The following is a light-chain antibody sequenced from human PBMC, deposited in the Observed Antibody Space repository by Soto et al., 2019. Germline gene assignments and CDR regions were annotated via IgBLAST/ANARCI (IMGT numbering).Light chain of an antibody. CDR1: QTIRSD. Sequence: EIVMTQSPVTLSVSPGERATLSCRASQTIRSDLAWYQQKPGQAPRLLISDASTRATGITARFNGSGSGTEFTLAISSLQSEDFAVYYCQQHSHWPPWTFGQGTRVEIQ. CDR2: DAS. V-gene: IGKV3-15*01. CDR3: QQHSHWPPWT. J-gene: IGKJ1*01.